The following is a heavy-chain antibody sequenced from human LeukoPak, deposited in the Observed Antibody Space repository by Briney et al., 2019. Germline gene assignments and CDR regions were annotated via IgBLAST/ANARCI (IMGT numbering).Heavy chain of an antibody. CDR2: IYSDGST. D-gene: IGHD6-13*01. CDR1: GFTVRNNY. CDR3: ARDPPAVASNTYG. J-gene: IGHJ4*02. Sequence: PGGSLRLSCAASGFTVRNNYMNWVRQAPGKGLEWVSLIYSDGSTNYADSVRGRFTISRDNSENTLYLQMNNLRVEDTAMYYCARDPPAVASNTYGWGQGTLVTVSS. V-gene: IGHV3-66*01.